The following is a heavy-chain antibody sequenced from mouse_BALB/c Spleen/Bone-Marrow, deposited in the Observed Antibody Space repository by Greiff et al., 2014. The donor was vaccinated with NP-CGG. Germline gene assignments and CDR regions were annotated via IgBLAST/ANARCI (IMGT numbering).Heavy chain of an antibody. D-gene: IGHD2-10*02. V-gene: IGHV5-4*02. CDR1: GFTFSDYY. J-gene: IGHJ4*01. CDR3: TRSGKRYGAMDY. Sequence: EVQRVESGGGLVKPGGSLKLSCAAPGFTFSDYYMYWVRQTPEKRLEWVATISDGGTYTFYPDSVKGRFTISRDNAKNNLYLQMSSLQSEDTAMYYCTRSGKRYGAMDYWGQGTSVTVSS. CDR2: ISDGGTYT.